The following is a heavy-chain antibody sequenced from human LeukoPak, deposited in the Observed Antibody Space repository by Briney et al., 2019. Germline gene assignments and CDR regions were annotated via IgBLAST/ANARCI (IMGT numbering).Heavy chain of an antibody. J-gene: IGHJ6*03. D-gene: IGHD3-22*01. CDR3: AREDGNYYDSSGYYYYYYYMDV. CDR1: GYTFTGYY. CDR2: INPNSGGT. V-gene: IGHV1-2*06. Sequence: GASVKVSCKASGYTFTGYYMHWVRQAPGQGLEWMGRINPNSGGTNYAQKFQGRVTMTRDTSISTAYMELSRPRSDDTAMYYCAREDGNYYDSSGYYYYYYYMDVWGKGTTVTVSS.